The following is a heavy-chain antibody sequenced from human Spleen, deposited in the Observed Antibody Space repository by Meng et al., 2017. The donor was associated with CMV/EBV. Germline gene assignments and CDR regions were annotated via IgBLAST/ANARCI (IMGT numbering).Heavy chain of an antibody. CDR2: IKQDGSEK. CDR1: GITFSMYW. D-gene: IGHD6-13*01. V-gene: IGHV3-7*01. CDR3: ATRYSSFDY. Sequence: GGSLRLSCVDSGITFSMYWMSWVRQAPGKGLEWVANIKQDGSEKYYVDSVKGRFTISRGNAKNSLDLQMNNLRAEDTAVYYCATRYSSFDYWGPGTLVTVSS. J-gene: IGHJ4*02.